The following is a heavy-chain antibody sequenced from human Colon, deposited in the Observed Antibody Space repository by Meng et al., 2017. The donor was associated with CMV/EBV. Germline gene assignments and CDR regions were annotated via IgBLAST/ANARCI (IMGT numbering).Heavy chain of an antibody. CDR1: GVSVTSGAYP. D-gene: IGHD2/OR15-2a*01. Sequence: VQVQESGPGLGKPSETLVTTLSVSGVSVTSGAYPWSLIRQSPGKGMGWIGYIYDTGITIYNPSLKSRVTIFLETSKNQFSLNLNSMTTADTAVYYCAKSRSSTPGIVDDWGQGTLVTVSS. J-gene: IGHJ4*02. CDR3: AKSRSSTPGIVDD. CDR2: IYDTGIT. V-gene: IGHV4-61*08.